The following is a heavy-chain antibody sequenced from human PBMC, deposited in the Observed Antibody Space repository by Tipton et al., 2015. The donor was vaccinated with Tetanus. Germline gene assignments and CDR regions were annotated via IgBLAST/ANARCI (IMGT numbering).Heavy chain of an antibody. D-gene: IGHD3-3*01. V-gene: IGHV4-39*01. J-gene: IGHJ4*02. CDR3: ARHQSGYFTPFDY. CDR1: GGSIRGGTFY. CDR2: TYESGDT. Sequence: LRLSCTVSGGSIRGGTFYWGWIRQPPGKGLEWIGNTYESGDTYYIPSLKSRVTIFVDTSKNQFSLNLNSMAAADTGVYYCARHQSGYFTPFDYWGQGNLVTVSS.